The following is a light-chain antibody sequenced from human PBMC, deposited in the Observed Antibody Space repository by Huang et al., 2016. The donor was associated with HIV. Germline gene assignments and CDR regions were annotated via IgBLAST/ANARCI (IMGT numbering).Light chain of an antibody. CDR1: QSISSSY. CDR2: AAS. V-gene: IGKV3-20*01. J-gene: IGKJ1*01. Sequence: EIVLTQSPGTLSLSPGERATLSCRASQSISSSYLAWYQQKPGQAPRLLIFAASPRATGIPDRFSGSGSGTDFTLIISRLEPEDFAVFYCQQYGSSPPTFGQGTKVEIK. CDR3: QQYGSSPPT.